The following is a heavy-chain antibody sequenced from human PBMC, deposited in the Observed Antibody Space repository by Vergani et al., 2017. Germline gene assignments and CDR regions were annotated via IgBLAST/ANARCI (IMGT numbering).Heavy chain of an antibody. CDR1: GGSISSGDYY. D-gene: IGHD3-22*01. CDR3: ASVRRDDSSGYYYYYGMDV. J-gene: IGHJ6*02. CDR2: IYYSGST. Sequence: QVQLQESSPGLVKPSQTLSLTCTVSGGSISSGDYYWSWIRQPPGKGLEWIGYIYYSGSTYYNPSLKSRVTISVDTSKNQFSLKLSSVTAADTAVYYCASVRRDDSSGYYYYYGMDVWGQGTTVTVSS. V-gene: IGHV4-30-4*01.